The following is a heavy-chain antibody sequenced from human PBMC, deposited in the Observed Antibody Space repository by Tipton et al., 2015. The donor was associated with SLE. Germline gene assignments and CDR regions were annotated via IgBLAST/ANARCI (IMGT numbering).Heavy chain of an antibody. D-gene: IGHD4-11*01. Sequence: TLSLTCTVSGDSVTSSTYFWGWIRQPPGKGLEWIGNVYYSGSTSYNPSLKRRVTLSVDTSKNQFSLKLSSVTAADTAVYYCARCYSNYEYFQHWGQGTLVTVSS. CDR1: GDSVTSSTYF. V-gene: IGHV4-39*07. CDR3: ARCYSNYEYFQH. J-gene: IGHJ1*01. CDR2: VYYSGST.